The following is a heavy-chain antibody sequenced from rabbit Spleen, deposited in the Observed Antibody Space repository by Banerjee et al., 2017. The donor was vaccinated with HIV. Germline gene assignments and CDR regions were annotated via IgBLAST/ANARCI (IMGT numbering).Heavy chain of an antibody. V-gene: IGHV1S42*01. CDR2: IYTGSGST. Sequence: QEQLKETGGGLVQPGGSLTLSCKASGFDFSSYYMSWVRQAPGKGLEWIGCIYTGSGSTYYARWAKGRFTISKTSSTVDLKMTSLTAADTATYFCARESIYNGDGDDKGFNLWGQGTLVTVS. J-gene: IGHJ4*01. CDR3: ARESIYNGDGDDKGFNL. CDR1: GFDFSSYY. D-gene: IGHD2-1*01.